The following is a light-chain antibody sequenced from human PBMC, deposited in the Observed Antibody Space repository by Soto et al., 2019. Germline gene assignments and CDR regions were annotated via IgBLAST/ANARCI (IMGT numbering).Light chain of an antibody. V-gene: IGKV1-5*01. Sequence: DIQMTQSPSTLSASVGDRVTITCRASQSISSWLAWYQQKPGKAPKLLIYDASSLESGVPSRFSGSGSGTEITHTISILQPDYFATYYCQQYNSYWTFGQGTKVEIK. CDR2: DAS. J-gene: IGKJ1*01. CDR1: QSISSW. CDR3: QQYNSYWT.